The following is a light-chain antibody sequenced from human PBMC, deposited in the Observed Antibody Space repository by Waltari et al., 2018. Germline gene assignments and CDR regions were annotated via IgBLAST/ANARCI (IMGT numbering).Light chain of an antibody. CDR1: SSTIGGKP. CDR2: SNN. J-gene: IGLJ1*01. Sequence: QSVLTQPPSASGTPGQRVTISCSGSSSTIGGKPVNRYQQFPGRAPNLLLYSNNQRPSGVPDRVSGSKSGTSASLAISGLQSEDEADFYCAAWDDSLDGYVFGTGTKVTVL. CDR3: AAWDDSLDGYV. V-gene: IGLV1-44*01.